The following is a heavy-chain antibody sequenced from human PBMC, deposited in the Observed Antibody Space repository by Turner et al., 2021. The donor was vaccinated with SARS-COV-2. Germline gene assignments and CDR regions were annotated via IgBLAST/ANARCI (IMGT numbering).Heavy chain of an antibody. D-gene: IGHD3-9*01. CDR2: FDFENGET. V-gene: IGHV1-24*01. Sequence: QVQVVQSGAEVKKPGASVKVSCKVSENTLTKLAIHWVRQSPGKGLEWMGGFDFENGETMNAQGFQGRLTLTADTSTNTAYMEMSSLRSEDTAIYYCAKLGVTESLLIIDAFDRWGQGTWVTVSS. J-gene: IGHJ3*01. CDR3: AKLGVTESLLIIDAFDR. CDR1: ENTLTKLA.